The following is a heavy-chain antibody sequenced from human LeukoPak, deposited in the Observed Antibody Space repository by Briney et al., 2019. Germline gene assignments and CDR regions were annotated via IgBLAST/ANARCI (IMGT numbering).Heavy chain of an antibody. J-gene: IGHJ4*02. V-gene: IGHV3-23*01. CDR1: GFTFSNYS. CDR3: AKSGYNRFDY. CDR2: ISGSGGST. D-gene: IGHD5-24*01. Sequence: GGSLRLSCAASGFTFSNYSMNWVRQAPGKGLEWVSAISGSGGSTYYADSVKGRFTISRDNFKNTLYLQMSGLRAEGTAVYYCAKSGYNRFDYWGQGTLVTVSS.